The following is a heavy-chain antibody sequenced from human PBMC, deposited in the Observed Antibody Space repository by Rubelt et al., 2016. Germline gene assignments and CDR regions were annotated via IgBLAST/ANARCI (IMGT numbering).Heavy chain of an antibody. D-gene: IGHD5-18*01. Sequence: QPQLQESGPGLVKTSETLSLTCTVSGGSVSSIDNYWGWIRQPPGKGLEWIGTIYYSGSTYSNPSLKRHLTISVDTSNNQCSRKLSSVTAADTAVYYCARAPDTAMITYGMDVWGQGTTVTVSS. CDR3: ARAPDTAMITYGMDV. CDR2: IYYSGST. CDR1: GGSVSSIDNY. J-gene: IGHJ6*02. V-gene: IGHV4-39*07.